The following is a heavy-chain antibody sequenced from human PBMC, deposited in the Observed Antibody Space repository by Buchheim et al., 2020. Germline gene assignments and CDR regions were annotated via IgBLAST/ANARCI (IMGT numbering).Heavy chain of an antibody. CDR2: ISHSGRT. Sequence: QVQLQESGPGLVKPSGTLSLTCAVSGGSIRSRNWWTWVRQPPAKGLEWIGEISHSGRTNYHPSLTSRVTISVDKSNNQFSPKLSSVTAADTAVYYCARNGGNSDFGYWGQGTL. CDR3: ARNGGNSDFGY. CDR1: GGSIRSRNW. V-gene: IGHV4-4*02. J-gene: IGHJ4*02. D-gene: IGHD4-23*01.